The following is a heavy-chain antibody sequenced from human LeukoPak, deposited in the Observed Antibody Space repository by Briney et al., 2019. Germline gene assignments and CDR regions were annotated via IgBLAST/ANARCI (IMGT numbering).Heavy chain of an antibody. CDR2: IYSDGNT. D-gene: IGHD5-12*01. J-gene: IGHJ1*01. Sequence: GGSLRLSCAASGITVSSNYMSWVRQAPGKGLEWVSVIYSDGNTYYVDSVKGRFTISRDNSKNTLYLQMNSLRAEDTAVYYCARPLYNGYGFQHWGQGTLVTVSS. CDR1: GITVSSNY. CDR3: ARPLYNGYGFQH. V-gene: IGHV3-66*04.